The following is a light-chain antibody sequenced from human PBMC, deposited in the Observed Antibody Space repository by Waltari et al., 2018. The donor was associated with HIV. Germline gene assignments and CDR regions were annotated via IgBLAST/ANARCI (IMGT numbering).Light chain of an antibody. V-gene: IGKV3-20*01. J-gene: IGKJ2*01. CDR2: GAS. Sequence: EIVLTQSPGTLSLSPGERATLSCRASQSVSSSSLAWYQQRPGQAPRLLIFGASSRATGIPDRFSGSGSGSDFTLTISRLEPEDFAVYYCQQYYDSLYTFGQGTKLEIK. CDR1: QSVSSSS. CDR3: QQYYDSLYT.